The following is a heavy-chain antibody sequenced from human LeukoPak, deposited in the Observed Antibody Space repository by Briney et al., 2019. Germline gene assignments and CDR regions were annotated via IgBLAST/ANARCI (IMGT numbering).Heavy chain of an antibody. J-gene: IGHJ5*02. CDR3: ARASYGGPFNWFDP. V-gene: IGHV4-59*01. D-gene: IGHD4-23*01. CDR2: TYYSGST. Sequence: SETLSLTCTVSGGSISSYYWSWIRQPPGKGLEWIGYTYYSGSTNYNPSLKSRVTISVDTSKNQFSLKLSSVTAADTAVYYCARASYGGPFNWFDPWGQGTLVTVSS. CDR1: GGSISSYY.